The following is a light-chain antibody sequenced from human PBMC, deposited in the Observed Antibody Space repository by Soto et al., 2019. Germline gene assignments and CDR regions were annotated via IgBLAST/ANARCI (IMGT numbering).Light chain of an antibody. V-gene: IGKV1-39*01. J-gene: IGKJ3*01. Sequence: IQMTQFPSSLSASVGERVSITCRASQSISNYINWYQQKPGKAPKLLGYRASTLQSGVPSRFSGSGSGTDCTLNISSLHPEDFATYYCQQCYSTVTFGPGTKVTI. CDR2: RAS. CDR1: QSISNY. CDR3: QQCYSTVT.